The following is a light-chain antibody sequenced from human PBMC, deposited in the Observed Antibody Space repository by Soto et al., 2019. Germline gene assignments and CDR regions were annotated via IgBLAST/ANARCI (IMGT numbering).Light chain of an antibody. CDR3: SSYTSSRTLLYV. V-gene: IGLV2-14*01. Sequence: QSALTQPASVSGSPGQSITISCTGTSSDVGGYNYVSWYQQHPGKAPKLMIYDVSNRPSGVSNRFSGSKSGNTASLTISGLEAEDEVDYYCSSYTSSRTLLYVFGTGTKLTVL. CDR2: DVS. J-gene: IGLJ1*01. CDR1: SSDVGGYNY.